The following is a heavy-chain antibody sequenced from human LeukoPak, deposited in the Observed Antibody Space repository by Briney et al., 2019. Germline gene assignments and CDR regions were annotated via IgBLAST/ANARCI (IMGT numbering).Heavy chain of an antibody. D-gene: IGHD2/OR15-2a*01. CDR1: GFTFNSYT. CDR3: ARIYNIDSTVFRPFDC. J-gene: IGHJ4*02. Sequence: SGGSLRLSCAASGFTFNSYTMNWVRQAPGKGLEWVSSISSSSSYIYYADSVKGRFTISRDNAKNSLYLQINSLRAEDTAVYYCARIYNIDSTVFRPFDCWGQGTLVTVSS. V-gene: IGHV3-21*01. CDR2: ISSSSSYI.